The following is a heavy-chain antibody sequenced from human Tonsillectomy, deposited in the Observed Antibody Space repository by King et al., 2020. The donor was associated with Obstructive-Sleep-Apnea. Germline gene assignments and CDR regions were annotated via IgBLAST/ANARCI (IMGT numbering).Heavy chain of an antibody. CDR2: IYYSGNT. CDR1: GGSITTSSRY. J-gene: IGHJ6*02. D-gene: IGHD3-9*01. V-gene: IGHV4-39*01. Sequence: QLQESGPGLVKPWETLSLTCTVSGGSITTSSRYWEWVRQPPGKGLEWIASIYYSGNTYYNPSLESRVTISAEKSTNQFSLRLTSVTAADTAMYYCAARYFQWASQTNLGLAVWGRGTTVTVSS. CDR3: AARYFQWASQTNLGLAV.